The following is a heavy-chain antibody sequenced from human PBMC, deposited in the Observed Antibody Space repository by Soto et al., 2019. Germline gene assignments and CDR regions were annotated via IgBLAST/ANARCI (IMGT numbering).Heavy chain of an antibody. CDR3: AKDKSTGEYSYYRYMDV. Sequence: EVLLVESGGGLVQPDRPLRLSCEASGFNFGNYAMHWVRQVPGKGLEWVSAISWNSGQLDYADSVRGRFTISRDNGKNSLYLDMNSLRPDDTALYFCAKDKSTGEYSYYRYMDVWGRGTTVIVSS. CDR2: ISWNSGQL. J-gene: IGHJ6*03. V-gene: IGHV3-9*01. D-gene: IGHD4-17*01. CDR1: GFNFGNYA.